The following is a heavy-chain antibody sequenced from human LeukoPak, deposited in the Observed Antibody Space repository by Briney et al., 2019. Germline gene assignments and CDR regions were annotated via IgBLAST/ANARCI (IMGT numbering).Heavy chain of an antibody. Sequence: PSETLSLTCTVSGGSISSYYWNWIRQPPGKGLEWIGYTHYSGSTTYSPSLKSRVTTSVDTSKNQFSLNLSSVTAADTAVYYCARWGGRLNAFDIWGQGTMVTVSS. CDR3: ARWGGRLNAFDI. CDR1: GGSISSYY. D-gene: IGHD3-10*01. V-gene: IGHV4-59*08. J-gene: IGHJ3*02. CDR2: THYSGST.